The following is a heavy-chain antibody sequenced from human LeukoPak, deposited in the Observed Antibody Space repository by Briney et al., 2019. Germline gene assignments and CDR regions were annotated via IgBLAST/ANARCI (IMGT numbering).Heavy chain of an antibody. Sequence: GGSLRLSCAASGFTFSSYGMHWVRQAPGKGLEWVAVISYDGSNKWYADSVKGRFTISRDNSKNTLYLQMNSLRDEDTAVYYCAREYTYYYDSSGPYYFDYWGQGTLVTVSS. V-gene: IGHV3-30*03. D-gene: IGHD3-22*01. CDR2: ISYDGSNK. CDR1: GFTFSSYG. CDR3: AREYTYYYDSSGPYYFDY. J-gene: IGHJ4*02.